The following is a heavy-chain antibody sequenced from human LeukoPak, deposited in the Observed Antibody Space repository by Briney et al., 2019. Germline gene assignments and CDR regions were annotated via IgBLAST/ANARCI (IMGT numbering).Heavy chain of an antibody. CDR1: GYSFTSYW. Sequence: PGESLKISCKGSGYSFTSYWIGWARQMPGKGLEWMGIVYPGDSDTRYSPSFQGQVTISADKSISTAYLQWSSLKASDTAMYYCARLIAVAGTGWFDPWGQGTLVTVSS. V-gene: IGHV5-51*01. CDR2: VYPGDSDT. CDR3: ARLIAVAGTGWFDP. J-gene: IGHJ5*02. D-gene: IGHD6-19*01.